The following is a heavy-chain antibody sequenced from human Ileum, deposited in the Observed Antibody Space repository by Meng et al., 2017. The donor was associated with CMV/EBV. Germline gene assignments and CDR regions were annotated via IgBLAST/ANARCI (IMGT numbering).Heavy chain of an antibody. CDR1: GFTFSSYW. D-gene: IGHD7-27*01. CDR3: MRAHPLGT. Sequence: GESLKISCAASGFTFSSYWMSWVRQAPGKGLEWVANIKQDGSEKYYVDSVKGRFTISRDNAKNSLYLEMNSLRVEDTALYYCMRAHPLGTWGQGTLVTVSS. CDR2: IKQDGSEK. V-gene: IGHV3-7*04. J-gene: IGHJ4*02.